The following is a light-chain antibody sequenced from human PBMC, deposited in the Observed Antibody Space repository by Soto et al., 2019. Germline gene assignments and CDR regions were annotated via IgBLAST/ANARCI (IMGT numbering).Light chain of an antibody. Sequence: EIVMTQSPATLSVSPGERATLSCRASQSVSSNLAWYQQKPGQTPKLLIYVSSTRATGIPARFSGNGSGTGFTPTISSLQSEDFAVYYCQQYNGWPLTFGGGTKVEFK. CDR2: VSS. J-gene: IGKJ4*01. CDR3: QQYNGWPLT. V-gene: IGKV3-15*01. CDR1: QSVSSN.